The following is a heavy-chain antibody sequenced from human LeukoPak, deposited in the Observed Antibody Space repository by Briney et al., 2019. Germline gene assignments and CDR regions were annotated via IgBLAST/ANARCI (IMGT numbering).Heavy chain of an antibody. J-gene: IGHJ4*02. D-gene: IGHD1-26*01. Sequence: GSLRLSCAASGFTFSSYEMNWVRQAPGKGLEWVSYISSSGSTIYYADSVKGRFTISRDNAKNSLYLQMKSLRVEDTAVYYCAREEPELDYWGQGTLVTVSS. CDR1: GFTFSSYE. V-gene: IGHV3-48*03. CDR2: ISSSGSTI. CDR3: AREEPELDY.